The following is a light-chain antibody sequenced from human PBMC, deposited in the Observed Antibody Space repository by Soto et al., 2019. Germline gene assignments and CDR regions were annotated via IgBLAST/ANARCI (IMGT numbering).Light chain of an antibody. CDR3: ATWDDSLNLV. CDR1: SSNIGSHT. J-gene: IGLJ2*01. Sequence: QPVLTQPPSASGTPGQRVTISCSGSSSNIGSHTVNWYQQLPGTAPKLLIYSYNQRPSGVPDRFSGSKSGTSASLAISGLQSEDEADYYCATWDDSLNLVFGGGTKLTVL. CDR2: SYN. V-gene: IGLV1-44*01.